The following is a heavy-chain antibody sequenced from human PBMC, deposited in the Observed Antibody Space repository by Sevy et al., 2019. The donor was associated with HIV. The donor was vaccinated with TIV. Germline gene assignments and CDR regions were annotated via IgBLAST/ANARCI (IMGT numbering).Heavy chain of an antibody. CDR1: GYIFSDYN. CDR2: INPNSGVT. CDR3: VREDINAPRTLLSFDI. D-gene: IGHD3-3*01. Sequence: ASVKVSCKTTGYIFSDYNMHWVRQAPGQGLEWMALINPNSGVTIYAHNFRGRVSVTRDTSMSTAYMERSGLTSDDTAVYYCVREDINAPRTLLSFDIWGQRTMVTVSS. J-gene: IGHJ3*02. V-gene: IGHV1-2*06.